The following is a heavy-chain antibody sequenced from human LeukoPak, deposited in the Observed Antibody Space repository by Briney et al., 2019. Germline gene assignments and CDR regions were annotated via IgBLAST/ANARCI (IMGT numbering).Heavy chain of an antibody. CDR3: AKKYSTGLDP. Sequence: GGSLRLSCAASGFTFSSYAMHWVRQAPGKGLEWVAFIHYDGSNNYYADSVKGRFTISRDNSKNTLYLQMNTLRAEDTAIYYCAKKYSTGLDPWGQGTLVTVSS. J-gene: IGHJ5*02. CDR1: GFTFSSYA. CDR2: IHYDGSNN. V-gene: IGHV3-30*02. D-gene: IGHD1-26*01.